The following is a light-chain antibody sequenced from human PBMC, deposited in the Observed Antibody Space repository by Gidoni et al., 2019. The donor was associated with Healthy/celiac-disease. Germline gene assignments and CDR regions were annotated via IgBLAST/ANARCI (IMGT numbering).Light chain of an antibody. J-gene: IGKJ2*04. V-gene: IGKV3-15*01. CDR2: GAS. CDR1: QSVSSN. Sequence: EIVMTQYPATLSVSPGERATLSCRASQSVSSNLAWYQQKPGQAPRLLIYGASTRATGIPARFSGSGSGTEFTLTISSLQSEDFAVYYCQQYNNWPCSFGQGTKLEIK. CDR3: QQYNNWPCS.